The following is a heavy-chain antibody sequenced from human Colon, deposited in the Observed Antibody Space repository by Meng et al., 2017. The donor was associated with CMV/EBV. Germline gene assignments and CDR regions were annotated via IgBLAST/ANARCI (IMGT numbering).Heavy chain of an antibody. CDR2: TNTLENSI. J-gene: IGHJ6*02. D-gene: IGHD6-13*01. V-gene: IGHV3-48*03. CDR1: GFTFSNFE. CDR3: ARSPGSSPAGGDGMDV. Sequence: GGSLRLSCAASGFTFSNFEMNWVRQTPGRGLEWVSYTNTLENSIFYADSVKGRFTISRDNAKNSLYLQMNSLRSEDTAIYYCARSPGSSPAGGDGMDVWGQGTTVTVSS.